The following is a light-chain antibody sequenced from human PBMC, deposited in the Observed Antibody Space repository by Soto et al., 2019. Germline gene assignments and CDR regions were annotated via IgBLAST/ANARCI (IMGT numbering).Light chain of an antibody. CDR3: QQYNNWPYT. Sequence: EMVMTQSPATQSVSPGERASLSCRASQSIGGNLAWYQQKPGQAPRLLIYGASTGATGVPARFSGSGSRTDFTLTISSLQSEDFAIYYCQQYNNWPYTFGQGTKLEI. CDR2: GAS. V-gene: IGKV3-15*01. J-gene: IGKJ2*01. CDR1: QSIGGN.